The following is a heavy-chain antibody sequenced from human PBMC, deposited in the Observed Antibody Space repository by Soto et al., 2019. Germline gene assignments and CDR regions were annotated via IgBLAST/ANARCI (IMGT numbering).Heavy chain of an antibody. CDR3: AKGHSSSPSPQYYYYGMDV. D-gene: IGHD6-13*01. V-gene: IGHV3-23*01. Sequence: EVQLLESGGGEVQPGGSLRLSCAASGLTFSSFAMSWVRQAPGKGLEWVSGISGSGGSTYHEDSVKGRFIISSDNSKSVLYLQMNSVRAEDTAVYYCAKGHSSSPSPQYYYYGMDVCGQGTTVTVSS. J-gene: IGHJ6*02. CDR1: GLTFSSFA. CDR2: ISGSGGST.